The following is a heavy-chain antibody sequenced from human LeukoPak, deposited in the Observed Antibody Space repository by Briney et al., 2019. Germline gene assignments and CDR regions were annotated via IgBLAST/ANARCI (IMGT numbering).Heavy chain of an antibody. CDR1: GFTFVNYA. J-gene: IGHJ4*02. D-gene: IGHD6-19*01. CDR3: ARGASLYSSGWYYAY. CDR2: IYSGGST. V-gene: IGHV3-66*02. Sequence: GRSLRLSCTASGFTFVNYAMSWVRQAPGKGLEWVSVIYSGGSTYYADSVKGRFTISRDNSKNALYLQMNSLKAEDTAVYYCARGASLYSSGWYYAYWGQGTLVTVSS.